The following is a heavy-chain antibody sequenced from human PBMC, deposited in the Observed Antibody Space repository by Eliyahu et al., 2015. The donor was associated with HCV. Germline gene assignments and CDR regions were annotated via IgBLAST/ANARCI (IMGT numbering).Heavy chain of an antibody. CDR2: IWYDGANK. Sequence: QVQLVESGGGVVPPGRSLRLSCAASGFTFSSFGMHWVRQAPGKGLEWVAIIWYDGANKYYADSVKGRFTISRDNSKNTLYLQMNSLRAEDTALYYCASQGERYEFDYWGQGTLVTVSS. D-gene: IGHD3-16*01. CDR1: GFTFSSFG. CDR3: ASQGERYEFDY. J-gene: IGHJ4*02. V-gene: IGHV3-33*01.